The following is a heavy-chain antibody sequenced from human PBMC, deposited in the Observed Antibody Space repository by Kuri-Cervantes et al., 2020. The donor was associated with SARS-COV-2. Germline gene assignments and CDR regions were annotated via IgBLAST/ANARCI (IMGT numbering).Heavy chain of an antibody. CDR3: AREIGTYYKYTMDV. V-gene: IGHV1-18*01. CDR2: ISPNTGVT. Sequence: ASVKVSCKASGYTFTSYGINWVRQAPGQGLEWMGWISPNTGVTKYAQKFQGRATMTIDTSTTTAYMEVRSLRSDDAAVYFCAREIGTYYKYTMDVWGQGTTVTVSS. D-gene: IGHD3-10*01. CDR1: GYTFTSYG. J-gene: IGHJ6*02.